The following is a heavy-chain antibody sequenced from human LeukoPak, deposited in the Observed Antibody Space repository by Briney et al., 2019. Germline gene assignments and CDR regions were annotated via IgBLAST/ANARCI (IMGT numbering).Heavy chain of an antibody. V-gene: IGHV3-21*01. Sequence: GGSLRLSSAASGFTFSSYSMNWVRQAPGKGLEWVSSISSSSSYIYYADSVKGRFTISRDNAKNSLYLQMNSLRAEDTAVYYCARDTDVVSIDYWGQGTLVTVSS. J-gene: IGHJ4*02. CDR1: GFTFSSYS. CDR3: ARDTDVVSIDY. D-gene: IGHD3-3*01. CDR2: ISSSSSYI.